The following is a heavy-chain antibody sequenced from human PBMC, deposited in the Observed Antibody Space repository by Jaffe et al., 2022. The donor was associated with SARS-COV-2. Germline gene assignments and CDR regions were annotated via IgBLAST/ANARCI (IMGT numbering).Heavy chain of an antibody. CDR1: GFTFSSYA. J-gene: IGHJ5*02. Sequence: QVQLVESGGGVVQPGRSLRLSCAASGFTFSSYAMHWVRQAPGKGLEWVAVISYDGSNKYYADSVKGRFTISRDNSKNTLYLQMNSLRAEDTAVYYCARESSSPRGGRWFDPWGQGTLVTVSS. V-gene: IGHV3-30-3*01. CDR3: ARESSSPRGGRWFDP. CDR2: ISYDGSNK. D-gene: IGHD2-2*01.